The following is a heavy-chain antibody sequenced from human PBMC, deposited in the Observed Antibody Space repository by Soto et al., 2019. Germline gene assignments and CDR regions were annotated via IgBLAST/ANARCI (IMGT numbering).Heavy chain of an antibody. CDR3: ASLGTTMTSFDY. Sequence: PSETLSLTCAVSGGSTSSSNWWTWVRQPPGKGLEWIGQIFHSGTTNYNPSLKSRVIISLDKSKNQFSLQLSSVTAADTAVYYCASLGTTMTSFDYWGQGTLVTVSS. CDR1: GGSTSSSNW. V-gene: IGHV4-4*02. J-gene: IGHJ4*02. CDR2: IFHSGTT. D-gene: IGHD1-7*01.